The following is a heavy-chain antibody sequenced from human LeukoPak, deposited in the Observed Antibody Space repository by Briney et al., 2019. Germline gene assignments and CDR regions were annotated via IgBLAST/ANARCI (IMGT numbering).Heavy chain of an antibody. V-gene: IGHV1-18*04. CDR2: ISAYNGNT. D-gene: IGHD3-9*01. J-gene: IGHJ5*02. CDR3: ARDRYYEILTGFDP. CDR1: GYTFTSYG. Sequence: ASVKVSFKASGYTFTSYGISWVPQAPGQGLEWMGWISAYNGNTNYAQKLQGRVTMTTDASTSTAYMELRSLRSDDTAVYYGARDRYYEILTGFDPWGQGTLVTVSS.